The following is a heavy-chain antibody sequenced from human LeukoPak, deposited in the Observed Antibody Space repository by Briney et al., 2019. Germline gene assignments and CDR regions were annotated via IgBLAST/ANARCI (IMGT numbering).Heavy chain of an antibody. Sequence: PGGSLRLSCAASGFTFSSYAMSWVRQAPGKGLEWVSSISISGGTTYYADSVKGRFTISRDNAKNSLYLQMNSLRAEDTALYYCAKDLGYSYGPPGALAYWGQGTLVTVSS. J-gene: IGHJ4*02. CDR3: AKDLGYSYGPPGALAY. V-gene: IGHV3-23*01. D-gene: IGHD5-18*01. CDR1: GFTFSSYA. CDR2: ISISGGTT.